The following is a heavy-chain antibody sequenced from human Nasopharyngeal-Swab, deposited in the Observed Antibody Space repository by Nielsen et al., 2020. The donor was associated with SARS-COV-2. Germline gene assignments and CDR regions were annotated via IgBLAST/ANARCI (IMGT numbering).Heavy chain of an antibody. Sequence: SVKVSCKASGGTFSSYAISWVRQAPGQGLEWMGGIIPILGIANYAQKLQGRVTITADKSTSTAYMELSSLRSEDTAVYYCARYQLLSYSNYYWFDPWGQGTLVTVSS. CDR1: GGTFSSYA. J-gene: IGHJ5*02. CDR2: IIPILGIA. CDR3: ARYQLLSYSNYYWFDP. D-gene: IGHD2-2*01. V-gene: IGHV1-69*10.